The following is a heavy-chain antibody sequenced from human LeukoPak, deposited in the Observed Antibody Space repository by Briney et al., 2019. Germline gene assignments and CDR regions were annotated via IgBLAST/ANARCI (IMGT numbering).Heavy chain of an antibody. D-gene: IGHD3-10*01. CDR2: ISGSGGST. Sequence: GGSLRLSCAASGFTFSSYAMSWVRQAPGKGLEWVSAISGSGGSTYYADSVKGRFTISRDNSKNTLYLQMNSLRAEDMAVYYCANLYQSYSNNWFDPWGQGTLVTVSS. CDR1: GFTFSSYA. V-gene: IGHV3-23*01. CDR3: ANLYQSYSNNWFDP. J-gene: IGHJ5*02.